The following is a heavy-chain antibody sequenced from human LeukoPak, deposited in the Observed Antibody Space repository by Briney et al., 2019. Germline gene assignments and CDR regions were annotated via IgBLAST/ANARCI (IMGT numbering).Heavy chain of an antibody. CDR3: ARGPRLDSSGWYYGAFDI. Sequence: ASVKVSCKASGHTFTSYGISWVRQAPGQWLEWMGRINPNSGGADYAQKFQGRVSMTRDTSISTAYMELSSLRSDDTAVYYCARGPRLDSSGWYYGAFDIWGQGTMVTVS. D-gene: IGHD6-19*01. CDR1: GHTFTSYG. J-gene: IGHJ3*02. V-gene: IGHV1-2*06. CDR2: INPNSGGA.